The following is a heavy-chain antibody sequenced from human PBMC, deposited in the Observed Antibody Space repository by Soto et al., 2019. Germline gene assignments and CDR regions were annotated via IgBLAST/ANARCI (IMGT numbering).Heavy chain of an antibody. Sequence: SETLSLTCTVSGGSISSGDYYWSWIRQPPGKGLEWIGYIYYSGSTYYNPSLKSRVTISVDTSKNQFSLKLSSVTAADTAVYYCARVAIAAAANNWFDPWGQGTLVTVSS. V-gene: IGHV4-30-4*01. CDR1: GGSISSGDYY. CDR2: IYYSGST. D-gene: IGHD6-13*01. CDR3: ARVAIAAAANNWFDP. J-gene: IGHJ5*02.